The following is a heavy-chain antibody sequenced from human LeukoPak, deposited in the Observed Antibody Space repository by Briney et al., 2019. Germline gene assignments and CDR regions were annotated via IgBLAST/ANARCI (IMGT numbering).Heavy chain of an antibody. D-gene: IGHD2-2*03. J-gene: IGHJ6*02. CDR1: GFTFSRYS. Sequence: PGGSLRLSCTASGFTFSRYSLNWIRQAPGKGLEWVANIKQDGSEKYYVDSVKGRFTISRDNAKNSLYLQMNSLRAEDTAVYYCAREGLVGYCSSTSCSGYYGMDVWGQGTTVTVSS. V-gene: IGHV3-7*01. CDR3: AREGLVGYCSSTSCSGYYGMDV. CDR2: IKQDGSEK.